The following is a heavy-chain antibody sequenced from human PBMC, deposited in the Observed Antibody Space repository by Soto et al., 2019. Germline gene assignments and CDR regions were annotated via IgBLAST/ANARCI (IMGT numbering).Heavy chain of an antibody. CDR3: ARDGLQSGYGMDV. J-gene: IGHJ6*02. CDR1: GGSISSGGYY. CDR2: IYYSGST. D-gene: IGHD2-15*01. Sequence: QVQLQESGPGLVKPSQTLSLTCTVSGGSISSGGYYWSWIRQHPGKGLEWIGYIYYSGSTYYNPALKSRVTISVDTSKNQFSLKLSSVTAADTAVYYCARDGLQSGYGMDVWGQGTTVTVSS. V-gene: IGHV4-31*03.